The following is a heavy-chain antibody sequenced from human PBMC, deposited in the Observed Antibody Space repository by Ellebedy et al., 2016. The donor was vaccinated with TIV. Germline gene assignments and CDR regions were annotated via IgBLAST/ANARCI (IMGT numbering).Heavy chain of an antibody. V-gene: IGHV3-33*08. CDR2: IWYDGSNT. CDR3: ARDGREDYGGYMDQFDFDY. Sequence: PGGSLRLSCAASGFTFSNYGMHWVRQAPGKGLVWVAVIWYDGSNTYYADSVKGRFTISRYNSKNTLYLQMNRLRVEDTAVYYCARDGREDYGGYMDQFDFDYWGQGTLVTVSS. CDR1: GFTFSNYG. J-gene: IGHJ4*02. D-gene: IGHD4-23*01.